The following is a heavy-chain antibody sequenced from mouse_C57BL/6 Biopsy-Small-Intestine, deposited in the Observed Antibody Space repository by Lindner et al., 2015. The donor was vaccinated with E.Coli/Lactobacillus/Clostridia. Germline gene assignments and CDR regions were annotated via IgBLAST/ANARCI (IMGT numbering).Heavy chain of an antibody. V-gene: IGHV10-3*01. D-gene: IGHD2-1*01. CDR3: VREGYGHYEWFAY. CDR1: GFTFNTYA. J-gene: IGHJ1*03. Sequence: VQLQESGGGLVQPKGSLKLSCAASGFTFNTYAVHWVRQAPGKGLEWVARIRSKSNNYATYYADSVKDRFTISRDDSQNMLYLQMNNLKTEDTAMYYCVREGYGHYEWFAYWGTGTTVTVSS. CDR2: IRSKSNNYAT.